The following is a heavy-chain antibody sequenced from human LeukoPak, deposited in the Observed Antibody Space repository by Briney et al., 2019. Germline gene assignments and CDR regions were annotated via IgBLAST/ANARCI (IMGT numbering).Heavy chain of an antibody. D-gene: IGHD6-19*01. J-gene: IGHJ4*02. CDR2: INPNSGGT. CDR3: ARDLRIAVAGTPGY. V-gene: IGHV1-2*02. Sequence: ASVKVSCKASGSTFTTYYMHWVRQAPGQGLEWMGIINPNSGGTNYAQKFQGRVTMTRDTSISTAYMELSRLRPDDTAVYYCARDLRIAVAGTPGYWGQGTLVTVSS. CDR1: GSTFTTYY.